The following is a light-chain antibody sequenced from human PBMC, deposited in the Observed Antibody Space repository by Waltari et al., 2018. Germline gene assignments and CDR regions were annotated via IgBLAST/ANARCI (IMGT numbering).Light chain of an antibody. Sequence: DIQMTQSPSSLSASVGDRVTITCRASQGISDYLAWYQQKPGKVPKLLIYAASTLQSGVPSRFSGRRSGTYFTLTISSLQPEDVATYYCQKYNSAPQFGQGTKVEIK. CDR3: QKYNSAPQ. J-gene: IGKJ1*01. CDR2: AAS. CDR1: QGISDY. V-gene: IGKV1-27*01.